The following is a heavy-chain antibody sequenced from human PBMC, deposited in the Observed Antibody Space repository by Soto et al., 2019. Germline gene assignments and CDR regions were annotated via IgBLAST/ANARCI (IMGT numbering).Heavy chain of an antibody. V-gene: IGHV4-4*02. CDR3: ASRDPGTSVDY. D-gene: IGHD1-7*01. Sequence: SETLSLTCAVSGGSFTSNNWWTWVRQPPGQGLERIGEIYRTGSTNYNPSLKSRVTISLDKSQNQFSLKVTSLTAADTAVYYCASRDPGTSVDYWGQGTLVTVSS. CDR1: GGSFTSNNW. J-gene: IGHJ4*02. CDR2: IYRTGST.